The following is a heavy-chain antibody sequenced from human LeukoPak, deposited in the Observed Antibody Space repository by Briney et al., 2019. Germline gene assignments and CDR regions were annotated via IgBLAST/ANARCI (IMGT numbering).Heavy chain of an antibody. Sequence: GGSLRLSCAASGFTFSSYEMNWVRQAPGKGLEWVSYISSSGSTIYYADSVKGRFTISRDNAKNSLYLQMNSLRAEDTAVYYCARTYYEFWSGYFHTQKSGAFDIWGQGTMVTVSS. CDR2: ISSSGSTI. J-gene: IGHJ3*02. V-gene: IGHV3-48*03. CDR3: ARTYYEFWSGYFHTQKSGAFDI. CDR1: GFTFSSYE. D-gene: IGHD3-3*01.